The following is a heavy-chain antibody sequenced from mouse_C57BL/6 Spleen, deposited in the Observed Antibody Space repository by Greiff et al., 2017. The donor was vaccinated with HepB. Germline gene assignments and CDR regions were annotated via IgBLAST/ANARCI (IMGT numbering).Heavy chain of an antibody. J-gene: IGHJ4*01. CDR3: ATRSAMDY. V-gene: IGHV1-26*01. CDR2: INPNNGGT. CDR1: GYTFTDYY. Sequence: EVQLQQSGPELVKPGASVKISCKASGYTFTDYYMNWVKQSHGKSLEWIGDINPNNGGTSYNQKFKGKATLTVDKSSSTAYMELRNLTSEDSAVYYCATRSAMDYLSQGTSVTDSS.